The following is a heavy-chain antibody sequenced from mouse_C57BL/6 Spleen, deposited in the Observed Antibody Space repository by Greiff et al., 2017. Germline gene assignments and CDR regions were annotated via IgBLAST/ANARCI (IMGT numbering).Heavy chain of an antibody. Sequence: QVQLQQSGAELAKPGASVKLSCKASGYTFTSYWMHWVKQRPGQGLEWIGYINPSSGYTKYNQKFKDKATLTADKSSSTAYMQLSSLTYEDSAVYYCARHYSNYGRYFDVWGTGTTVTVSS. V-gene: IGHV1-7*01. D-gene: IGHD2-5*01. CDR3: ARHYSNYGRYFDV. CDR2: INPSSGYT. CDR1: GYTFTSYW. J-gene: IGHJ1*03.